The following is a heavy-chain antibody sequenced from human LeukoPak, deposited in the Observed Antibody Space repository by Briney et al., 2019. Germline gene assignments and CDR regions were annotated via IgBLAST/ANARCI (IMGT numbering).Heavy chain of an antibody. D-gene: IGHD3-10*01. CDR3: ARVEWFGELSPFDI. Sequence: PSETLSVTCTVSGGSVSSGTYYWSWIRQPPGEGLEWIGYIYYSASTNYNPSLKSRVTISVDTSKNQFSLKLSSVTAADTAVYYCARVEWFGELSPFDIWGQGTMVTVSS. J-gene: IGHJ3*02. V-gene: IGHV4-61*01. CDR2: IYYSAST. CDR1: GGSVSSGTYY.